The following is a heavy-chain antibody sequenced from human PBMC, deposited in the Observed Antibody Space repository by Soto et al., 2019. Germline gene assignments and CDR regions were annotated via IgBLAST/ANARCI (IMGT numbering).Heavy chain of an antibody. CDR3: AKGLGFRFLEWFS. D-gene: IGHD3-3*01. J-gene: IGHJ4*02. Sequence: EVQLLEPGGGLVQPGGSLRLSCAASGFTFNNYAMSWVRQAPGKGLEWVSVISGSGGTTNYADSVEGRFTISRDNSKNTLYLQMNSLRAEDTAVYYCAKGLGFRFLEWFSWGQGTLVTVSS. CDR2: ISGSGGTT. CDR1: GFTFNNYA. V-gene: IGHV3-23*01.